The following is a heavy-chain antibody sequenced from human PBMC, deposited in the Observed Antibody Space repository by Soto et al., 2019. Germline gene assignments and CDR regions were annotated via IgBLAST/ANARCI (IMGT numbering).Heavy chain of an antibody. V-gene: IGHV3-7*01. J-gene: IGHJ5*02. CDR2: IKQDGSEI. CDR1: GFRFSSYW. D-gene: IGHD3-10*01. Sequence: VNLVESGGGLVEPGGSLRLACEAPGFRFSSYWLSWVRQAQGEGLEGVAKIKQDGSEIHYLDSVEGRFTIFRDNARTSLYLQMNSLRAEDTAVYFCARYSGSYYPVGHDRWGQGTLVVVSS. CDR3: ARYSGSYYPVGHDR.